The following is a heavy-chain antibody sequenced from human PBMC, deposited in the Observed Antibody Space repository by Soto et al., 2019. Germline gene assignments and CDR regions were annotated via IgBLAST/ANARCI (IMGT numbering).Heavy chain of an antibody. V-gene: IGHV5-51*01. J-gene: IGHJ4*02. CDR1: GYRFTSYW. CDR3: ARGYPSDLDYYDSSGYYFDY. CDR2: IYPGDSDT. Sequence: GESLKISCKGSGYRFTSYWIGWVRQMPGKGLEWMGIIYPGDSDTRYSPSFQGQVTISADKAISTAYLQWSSLKASDTAMYYCARGYPSDLDYYDSSGYYFDYWGQGTLVTVSS. D-gene: IGHD3-22*01.